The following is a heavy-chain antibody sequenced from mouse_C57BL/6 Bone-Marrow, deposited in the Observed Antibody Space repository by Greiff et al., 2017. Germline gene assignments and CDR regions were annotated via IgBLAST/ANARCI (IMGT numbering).Heavy chain of an antibody. Sequence: EVKLQESGEGLVKPGGSLKLSCAASGFTFSSYAMSWVRQTPEKRLEWVAYISSGGDYIYYADTVKGRFTISRDNARNTLYLQMSSLKSEDTAMYYCTRGGYPFAYWGQGTLVTVSA. J-gene: IGHJ3*01. V-gene: IGHV5-9-1*02. CDR1: GFTFSSYA. CDR2: ISSGGDYI. D-gene: IGHD2-2*01. CDR3: TRGGYPFAY.